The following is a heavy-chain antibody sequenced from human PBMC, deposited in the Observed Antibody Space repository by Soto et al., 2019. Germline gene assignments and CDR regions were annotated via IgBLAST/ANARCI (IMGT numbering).Heavy chain of an antibody. CDR2: IAPVVDMA. J-gene: IGHJ4*02. V-gene: IGHV1-69*10. CDR3: ARALVVIPASALYSFDH. D-gene: IGHD2-21*01. Sequence: ASVKVSCKXPGGTFSKYAISWVRQVPGQGLEWLGGIAPVVDMADSAQKFQDRVTIIADKSTETVYMELRDLRSEDTAVYYCARALVVIPASALYSFDHWGQGTLVTVSS. CDR1: GGTFSKYA.